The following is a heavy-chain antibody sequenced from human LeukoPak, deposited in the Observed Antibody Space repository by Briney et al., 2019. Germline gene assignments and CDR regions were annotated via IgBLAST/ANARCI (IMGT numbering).Heavy chain of an antibody. CDR2: IIPIFGTA. CDR1: GGTFSSCA. J-gene: IGHJ6*03. Sequence: SVKVSCKASGGTFSSCAISWVRQAPGQGLEWMGRIIPIFGTANYAQKFQGRVTITTDESTSTAYMELSSLRSEDTAVYYCARDRRGYSGYDLNFYYYMDVWGKGTTVTVSS. V-gene: IGHV1-69*05. D-gene: IGHD5-12*01. CDR3: ARDRRGYSGYDLNFYYYMDV.